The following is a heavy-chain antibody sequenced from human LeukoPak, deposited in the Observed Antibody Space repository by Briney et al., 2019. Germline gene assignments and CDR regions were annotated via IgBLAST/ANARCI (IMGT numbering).Heavy chain of an antibody. Sequence: NPSETLSLTCTVSGYSISSGYYWGWIRQPPGKGLEWIGSIYHSGSTYYNPSLKSRVTISVDTSKNQFSLKLSSVTAADTAVYYCATGSSSSWQPFDYWGQGTLVTVSS. CDR1: GYSISSGYY. D-gene: IGHD6-13*01. V-gene: IGHV4-38-2*02. CDR2: IYHSGST. CDR3: ATGSSSSWQPFDY. J-gene: IGHJ4*02.